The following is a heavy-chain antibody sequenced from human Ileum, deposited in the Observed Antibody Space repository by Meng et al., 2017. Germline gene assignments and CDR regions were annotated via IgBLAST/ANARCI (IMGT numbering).Heavy chain of an antibody. CDR2: AST. CDR1: GGSVSRAGYQ. J-gene: IGHJ4*02. D-gene: IGHD1-26*01. CDR3: ARDHMGSLDY. V-gene: IGHV4-61*08. Sequence: GQLQESGPGLLRPRKTPSFSSLVSGGSVSRAGYQWGWIRQPPGKGLEWIGYASTNYNPSLKSRVTISLDTSRNQFSLSLSSVTAADTAVYYCARDHMGSLDYWGQGILVTVSS.